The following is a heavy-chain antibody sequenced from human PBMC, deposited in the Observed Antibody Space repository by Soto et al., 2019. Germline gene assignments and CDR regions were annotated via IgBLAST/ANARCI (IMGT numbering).Heavy chain of an antibody. CDR3: ARAVAVAADFDY. J-gene: IGHJ4*02. V-gene: IGHV1-3*01. CDR2: INAGNGNT. CDR1: GYTFTSYA. Sequence: ASVKVSCKASGYTFTSYAMHWVRQAPGQRLEWMGWINAGNGNTKYPQKFQGRVTITRDTSASAAYMELSSLSSEDTAVYYCARAVAVAADFDYWGQGTLVTVSS. D-gene: IGHD6-19*01.